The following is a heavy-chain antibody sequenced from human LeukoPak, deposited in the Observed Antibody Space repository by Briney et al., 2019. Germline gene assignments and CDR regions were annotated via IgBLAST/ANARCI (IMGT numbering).Heavy chain of an antibody. J-gene: IGHJ6*03. CDR1: GGSFSGYY. Sequence: PSETLSLTCAVYGGSFSGYYWSWIRQPPGKGLEWIGEINHSGSTNYNPSLKSRVTISVDTSKNQFSLKLSSVTAADTAVYYCARAPLRYYYYMDVWGKGTTVTVSS. CDR3: ARAPLRYYYYMDV. D-gene: IGHD4-17*01. V-gene: IGHV4-34*01. CDR2: INHSGST.